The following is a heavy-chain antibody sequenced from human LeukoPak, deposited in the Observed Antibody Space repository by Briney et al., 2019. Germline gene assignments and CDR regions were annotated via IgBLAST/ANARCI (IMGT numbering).Heavy chain of an antibody. CDR1: GFTFDDYA. D-gene: IGHD5-18*01. CDR3: AKAATAMGSGDSYYYGMDV. Sequence: GGSLRLSGAASGFTFDDYARDWVGHAPGKGLGWVGGISWDSGRIGYADSVKGRFTISRDNAKNSQYLQMNSLRAEDTALYYCAKAATAMGSGDSYYYGMDVWGQGTTVTVSS. CDR2: ISWDSGRI. J-gene: IGHJ6*02. V-gene: IGHV3-9*01.